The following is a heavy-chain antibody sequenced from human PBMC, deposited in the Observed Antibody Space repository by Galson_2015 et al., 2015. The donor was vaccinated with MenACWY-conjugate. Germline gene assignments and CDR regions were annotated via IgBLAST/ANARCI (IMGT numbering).Heavy chain of an antibody. CDR2: INAGNGNR. Sequence: SVKVSCKASGYNFLTYAIHWVRQAPGQSLEWMGWINAGNGNREYSQKFQGRVTFTRDTSASTVYMELSSLRSDDTALYYRARVRGYTVRGVVTPDVIRPGWFDPWGQGILVSVSS. CDR3: ARVRGYTVRGVVTPDVIRPGWFDP. CDR1: GYNFLTYA. D-gene: IGHD3-10*01. J-gene: IGHJ5*02. V-gene: IGHV1-3*01.